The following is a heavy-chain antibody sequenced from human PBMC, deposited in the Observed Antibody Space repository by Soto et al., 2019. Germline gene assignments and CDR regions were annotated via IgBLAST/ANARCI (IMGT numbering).Heavy chain of an antibody. CDR2: IYYSGGS. CDR3: ARVYDSSGTVFDF. J-gene: IGHJ4*02. V-gene: IGHV4-31*03. CDR1: GGSISSGGFY. Sequence: SETLSLTCTVSGGSISSGGFYWSWIRQHPGKGLEWIGYIYYSGGSYYNPSLKSRVTISVDTSKNQFSLKLSSVTAADTAVYYCARVYDSSGTVFDFWGQGTLVTVSS. D-gene: IGHD3-22*01.